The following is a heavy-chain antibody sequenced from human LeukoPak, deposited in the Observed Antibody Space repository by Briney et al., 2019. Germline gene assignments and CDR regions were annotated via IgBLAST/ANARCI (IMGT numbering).Heavy chain of an antibody. CDR2: ISWNSGSI. J-gene: IGHJ5*02. V-gene: IGHV3-9*01. CDR3: AKALTLGSSSAFDP. CDR1: GFTFDDYA. Sequence: GGPLRLSCAASGFTFDDYAMHWVRQAPGKGLEWVSGISWNSGSIGYADSVKGRFTISRDNAKNSLYLQMNSLRAEDTALYYCAKALTLGSSSAFDPWGQGTLVTVSS. D-gene: IGHD6-13*01.